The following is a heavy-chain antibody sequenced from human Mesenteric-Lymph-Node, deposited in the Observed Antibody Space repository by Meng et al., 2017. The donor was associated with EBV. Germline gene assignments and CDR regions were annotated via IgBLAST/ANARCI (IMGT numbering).Heavy chain of an antibody. V-gene: IGHV1-69*01. CDR3: ATYYYDSSAYFD. Sequence: VQLVRFGAEGKKPGPSGRVSSKASGGTFSSYAIIWLRQALGQGIEWMGGIIPIFSAANYALKLRGRVTITADESTSTAYMELNSLRSEDTAVYYCATYYYDSSAYFDWGQGTLVTVSS. CDR1: GGTFSSYA. J-gene: IGHJ4*02. CDR2: IIPIFSAA. D-gene: IGHD3-22*01.